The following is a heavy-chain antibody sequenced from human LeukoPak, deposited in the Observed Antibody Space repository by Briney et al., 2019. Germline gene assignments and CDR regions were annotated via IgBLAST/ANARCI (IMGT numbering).Heavy chain of an antibody. J-gene: IGHJ4*02. CDR2: IYYSGST. CDR3: TLYGSGSYYAFDY. V-gene: IGHV4-39*07. D-gene: IGHD3-10*01. Sequence: SETLSLTCTVSGGSISSSSYYWGWIRQPPGKGLEWIGSIYYSGSTYYNPSLKSRVTISVDTSKNQFSLKLSSVTAADTAVYYCTLYGSGSYYAFDYWGQGTLVTVSS. CDR1: GGSISSSSYY.